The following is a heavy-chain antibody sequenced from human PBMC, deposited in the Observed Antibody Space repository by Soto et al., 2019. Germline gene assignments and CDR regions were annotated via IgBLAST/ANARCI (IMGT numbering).Heavy chain of an antibody. J-gene: IGHJ4*02. D-gene: IGHD2-2*01. V-gene: IGHV3-23*01. CDR2: ISTSGDST. CDR1: GFTFSSYA. CDR3: AINSRYCSSTSCYAD. Sequence: EVQLLESGAGLVQPGGSLRLSCAASGFTFSSYAMSWVRQAPGKGLEWVSGISTSGDSTYYADSVKGRFTISRDNSKDTLYLQMNSLRAGDTAVYYCAINSRYCSSTSCYADWGQGTLVTDSS.